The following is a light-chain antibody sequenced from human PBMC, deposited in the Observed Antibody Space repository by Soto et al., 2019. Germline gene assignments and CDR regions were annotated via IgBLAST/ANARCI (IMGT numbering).Light chain of an antibody. CDR2: AAS. Sequence: DIQLTQSPPSLSATVGDRVTIPCRASQTIDSYLNWFQQKPGMAPKLLIYAASKLQSGVPSRFRGSGSGTVFTLTIDTPQPDDFASYYCQQTRSGITFGQGTRLEIK. J-gene: IGKJ5*01. CDR3: QQTRSGIT. V-gene: IGKV1-39*01. CDR1: QTIDSY.